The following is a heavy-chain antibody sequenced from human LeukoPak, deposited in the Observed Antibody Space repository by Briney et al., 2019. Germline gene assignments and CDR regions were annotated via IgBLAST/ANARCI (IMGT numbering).Heavy chain of an antibody. Sequence: PGGSLRLSCAASGFTFSDYYMSWIRQAPGKGLEWVSYISSSGSTIYYAGSVKGRFTIPRDNAKDSLYLQMNSLRAEDTAVYYCARASSVVAADYFDYWGQGTLVTVSS. CDR1: GFTFSDYY. CDR2: ISSSGSTI. V-gene: IGHV3-11*01. D-gene: IGHD2-15*01. J-gene: IGHJ4*02. CDR3: ARASSVVAADYFDY.